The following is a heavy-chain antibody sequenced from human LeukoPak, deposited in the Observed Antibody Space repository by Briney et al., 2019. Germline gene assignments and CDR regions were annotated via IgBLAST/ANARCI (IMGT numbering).Heavy chain of an antibody. V-gene: IGHV4-59*01. Sequence: SETLSLTCTVSGGSISSYYWSWVRQPPGKGLEWIGYIHYSGSTNYNPSLKSRLTISVDTSKNQFSLKLSSVTAADTAVYYCARGDWSLYYFDYWGQGTLVTVSS. CDR2: IHYSGST. J-gene: IGHJ4*02. CDR1: GGSISSYY. D-gene: IGHD3/OR15-3a*01. CDR3: ARGDWSLYYFDY.